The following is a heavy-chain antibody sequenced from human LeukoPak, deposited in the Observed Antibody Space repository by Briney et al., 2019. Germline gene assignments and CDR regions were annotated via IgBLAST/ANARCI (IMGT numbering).Heavy chain of an antibody. CDR3: AKSTYYYGSGEGSNYWYFDL. Sequence: SVKVSCKTSGGTFSRFAISWVRQAPGQGLEWMGGIIPIFGPANYAQKFQGRVTITADESTSTAYMELSSLRSEDTALCYCAKSTYYYGSGEGSNYWYFDLWGRGTLVTVSS. V-gene: IGHV1-69*13. D-gene: IGHD3-10*01. CDR1: GGTFSRFA. CDR2: IIPIFGPA. J-gene: IGHJ2*01.